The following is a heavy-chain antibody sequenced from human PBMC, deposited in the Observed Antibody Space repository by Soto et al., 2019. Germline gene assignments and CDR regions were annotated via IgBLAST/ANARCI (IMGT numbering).Heavy chain of an antibody. CDR2: IYYSGST. Sequence: QVQLQESGPGLVKPSQTLSLTCTVSGGSISSGGYYWSWIRQHPGKGLEWIGYIYYSGSTYYNPSLKRRVTISVDTSKNQFSLKLSSVTAADTAVYYCAAGRGYCSGGSCYPSGWFDPWGQGTLVTVSS. J-gene: IGHJ5*02. CDR3: AAGRGYCSGGSCYPSGWFDP. V-gene: IGHV4-31*03. D-gene: IGHD2-15*01. CDR1: GGSISSGGYY.